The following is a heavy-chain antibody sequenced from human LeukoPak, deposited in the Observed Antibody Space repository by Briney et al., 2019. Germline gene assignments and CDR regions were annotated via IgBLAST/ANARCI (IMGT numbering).Heavy chain of an antibody. D-gene: IGHD3-16*02. CDR3: ARGSYRYSSDY. CDR2: IYYSGST. Sequence: PSETLSLTCTVSGGSISSGSYYWGWIRQPPGKGLEWIGSIYYSGSTYYNPSLKSRVTISVDTSKNQFSLKLSSVTAADTAVYYCARGSYRYSSDYWGQGTLVTVSS. V-gene: IGHV4-39*01. J-gene: IGHJ4*02. CDR1: GGSISSGSYY.